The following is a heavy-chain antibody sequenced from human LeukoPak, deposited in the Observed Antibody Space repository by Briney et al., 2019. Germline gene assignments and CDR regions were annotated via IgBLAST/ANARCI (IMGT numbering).Heavy chain of an antibody. V-gene: IGHV3-23*01. J-gene: IGHJ4*02. CDR1: TFTLSSYS. CDR3: AKGIGHTTYYYDSSGYYYDY. D-gene: IGHD3-22*01. Sequence: PGGSLRLSCAVSTFTLSSYSIGCDRPAPGKGLEWVSAIRSVGASTYYADSVKGRFTISRDNSKNTLYLQMNSLRAEDTAVYYCAKGIGHTTYYYDSSGYYYDYWGQGTLVTVSS. CDR2: IRSVGAST.